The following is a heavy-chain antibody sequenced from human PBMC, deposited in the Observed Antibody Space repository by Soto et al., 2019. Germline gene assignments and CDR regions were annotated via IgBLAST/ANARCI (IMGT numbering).Heavy chain of an antibody. CDR1: GYSFSGYF. J-gene: IGHJ4*02. CDR2: INPNSGES. V-gene: IGHV1-2*04. CDR3: ARGNAYIFGSDY. D-gene: IGHD5-18*01. Sequence: QVQLVQSGPEVKKPGASVTVSCKASGYSFSGYFLHWVRQAPGQGLEWMGRINPNSGESDYAQKFLGWVSMTRDTYINTAYMELRSLKSDDTAVYFCARGNAYIFGSDYWGQGTRVTVSS.